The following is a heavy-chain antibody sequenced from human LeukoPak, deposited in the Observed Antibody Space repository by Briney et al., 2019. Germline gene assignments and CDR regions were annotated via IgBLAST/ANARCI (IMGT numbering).Heavy chain of an antibody. CDR2: IIPILGIA. D-gene: IGHD3-10*01. CDR1: GGTFSSYA. V-gene: IGHV1-69*04. CDR3: ARDRLSTSDTMVRGVIGVNYYYGMDV. Sequence: ASVKVSCKASGGTFSSYAISWVRQAPGQGLEWMGRIIPILGIANYAQKFQGRVTITADKSTSTAYMELSSLRSEDTAVYYCARDRLSTSDTMVRGVIGVNYYYGMDVWGQGTTVTVSS. J-gene: IGHJ6*02.